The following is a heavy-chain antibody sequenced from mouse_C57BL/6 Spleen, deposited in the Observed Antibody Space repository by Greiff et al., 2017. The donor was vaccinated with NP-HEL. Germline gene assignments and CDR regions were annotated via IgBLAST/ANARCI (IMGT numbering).Heavy chain of an antibody. D-gene: IGHD4-1*01. Sequence: EVKLMESGPELVKPGASVKISCKASGYSFTDYNMNWVKQSNGKSLEWIGVINPNYGTTSYNQKFKGKATLTVDQSSSTAYMQLNSLTSEDSAVYYCARSGITGTLFAYWGQGTLVTVSA. CDR2: INPNYGTT. CDR3: ARSGITGTLFAY. J-gene: IGHJ3*01. CDR1: GYSFTDYN. V-gene: IGHV1-39*01.